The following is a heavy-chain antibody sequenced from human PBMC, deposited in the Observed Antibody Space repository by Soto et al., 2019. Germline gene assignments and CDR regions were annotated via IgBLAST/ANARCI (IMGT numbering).Heavy chain of an antibody. J-gene: IGHJ4*02. CDR1: GFTLSNAW. V-gene: IGHV3-15*01. D-gene: IGHD2-8*01. CDR2: IKNKIEGGTT. Sequence: EVQLVESGGGLVKPGGSLRLSCAASGFTLSNAWVSWVRQAPGKGLEWVGRIKNKIEGGTTDYAVPVKGRFTISRDDSKNMLYLQMNSLLTEDPDVYYGAPNWNFDYWCQGTTVTGS. CDR3: APNWNFDY.